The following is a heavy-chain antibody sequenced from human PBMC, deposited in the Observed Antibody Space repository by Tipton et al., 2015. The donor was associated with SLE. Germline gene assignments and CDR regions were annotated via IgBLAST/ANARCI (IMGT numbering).Heavy chain of an antibody. D-gene: IGHD1-14*01. V-gene: IGHV4-61*02. Sequence: TLSLTCTVSGGSISSGSYYWSWIRQPAGKGLEWIGRIHTTGSTDYNPSLKSRVTISVDTSKNQFSLKLGSVTAADTAVYYCARDLGEPGFFDGFDVWGQGTMLTVSS. CDR1: GGSISSGSYY. J-gene: IGHJ3*01. CDR3: ARDLGEPGFFDGFDV. CDR2: IHTTGST.